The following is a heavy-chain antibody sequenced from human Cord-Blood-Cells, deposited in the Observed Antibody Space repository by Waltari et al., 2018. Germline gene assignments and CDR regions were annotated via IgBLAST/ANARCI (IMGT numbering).Heavy chain of an antibody. D-gene: IGHD6-19*01. CDR3: ARDLGWD. Sequence: QVQLQESGPGLVKPSETLSLTCAVSGYSISSGYYWGWIRQPPGKGLEWIGSIYHSGSTYYSPSLKSRVTISVDTSKNQFALKLSSVTAADTAVYYCARDLGWDWGQGTLVTVSS. J-gene: IGHJ4*02. CDR2: IYHSGST. V-gene: IGHV4-38-2*02. CDR1: GYSISSGYY.